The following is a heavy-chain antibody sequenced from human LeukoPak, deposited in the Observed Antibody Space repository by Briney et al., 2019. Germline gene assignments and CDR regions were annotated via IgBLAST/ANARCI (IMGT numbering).Heavy chain of an antibody. Sequence: SQTLSLTCTVSGGSISSGGYYWRWIRQHPGKGLEWIGYIYYSGSTYYNPSLKSRVTISVDTSKNQFSLKLSSVTAADTAVYYCAREGPSSPDAFDIWGQGTMVTVSS. CDR1: GGSISSGGYY. J-gene: IGHJ3*02. V-gene: IGHV4-31*03. CDR2: IYYSGST. D-gene: IGHD2-2*01. CDR3: AREGPSSPDAFDI.